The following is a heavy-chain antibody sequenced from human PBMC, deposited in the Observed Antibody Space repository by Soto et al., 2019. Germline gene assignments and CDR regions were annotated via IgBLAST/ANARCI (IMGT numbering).Heavy chain of an antibody. CDR3: VRGVGVVGSPGY. Sequence: LRLSCGASGFTFSSYGMHWVRQAPGKGLEWVAVIWYDGINKYHADSVKGRFTVSRDNSKNTLYLQMKSLRAEDTAVYFCVRGVGVVGSPGYWGQGTLVTVS. CDR1: GFTFSSYG. J-gene: IGHJ4*02. V-gene: IGHV3-33*01. D-gene: IGHD1-26*01. CDR2: IWYDGINK.